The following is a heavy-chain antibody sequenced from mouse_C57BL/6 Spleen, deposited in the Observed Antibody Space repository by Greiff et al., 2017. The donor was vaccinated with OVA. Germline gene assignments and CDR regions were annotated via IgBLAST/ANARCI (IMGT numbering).Heavy chain of an antibody. J-gene: IGHJ2*01. V-gene: IGHV1-74*01. Sequence: VQLQQPGAELVKPGASVKVSCKASGYTFTSYWMHWVKQRPGQGLEWIGRIHPSDSETNYNQKFKGKATLTVDKSSSTAYMQLSSLTSEDSAVYYCAIPITTVVAFDYWGQGTTLTVSS. D-gene: IGHD1-1*01. CDR1: GYTFTSYW. CDR3: AIPITTVVAFDY. CDR2: IHPSDSET.